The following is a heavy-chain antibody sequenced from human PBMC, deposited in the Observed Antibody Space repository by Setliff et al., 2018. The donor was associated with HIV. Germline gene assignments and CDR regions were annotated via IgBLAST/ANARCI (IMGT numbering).Heavy chain of an antibody. D-gene: IGHD6-13*01. V-gene: IGHV4-34*01. CDR1: GGSFSGYC. CDR3: VRVSCSSWYSIPRNYYYSMDV. CDR2: INHSGRT. J-gene: IGHJ6*03. Sequence: PSETLSLTCAVYGGSFSGYCWSWIRQPPGKGLEWIGEINHSGRTKYNPSLKSRVTTSVDTSKNQFSLRLSSVTAADTAVYYCVRVSCSSWYSIPRNYYYSMDVWGEGTTGTVSS.